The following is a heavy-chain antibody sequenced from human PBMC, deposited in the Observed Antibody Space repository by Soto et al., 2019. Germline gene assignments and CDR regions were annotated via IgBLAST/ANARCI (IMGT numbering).Heavy chain of an antibody. CDR1: GYTFTGYY. CDR2: INPNSGGT. Sequence: ASVKVSCKASGYTFTGYYMHWVRQAPGQGLEWMGWINPNSGGTNYAQKFQGWVTMTRDTSISTAYMELSRLRSDDTAVYYCARGPHYYGSGSYYPFDYWGQGTLVTVSS. CDR3: ARGPHYYGSGSYYPFDY. D-gene: IGHD3-10*01. J-gene: IGHJ4*02. V-gene: IGHV1-2*04.